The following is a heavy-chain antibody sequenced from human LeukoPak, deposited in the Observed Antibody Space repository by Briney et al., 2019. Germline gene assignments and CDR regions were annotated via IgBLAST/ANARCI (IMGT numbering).Heavy chain of an antibody. Sequence: GGSLRLSCAASGFTFSSFPMSWVRQAPGKGLEWVSVIYSGGSTYYADSVKGRFTISRDNSKNTLYLQMNSLRAEDTAVYYCARDRGSGWPYYYYYMDVWGKGTTVTVSS. J-gene: IGHJ6*03. CDR3: ARDRGSGWPYYYYYMDV. V-gene: IGHV3-66*01. CDR2: IYSGGST. CDR1: GFTFSSFP. D-gene: IGHD6-19*01.